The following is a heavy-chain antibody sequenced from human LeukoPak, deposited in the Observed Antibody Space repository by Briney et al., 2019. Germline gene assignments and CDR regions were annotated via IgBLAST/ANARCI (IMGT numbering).Heavy chain of an antibody. CDR2: ISYDGSNK. CDR3: AKELEWLTAFDI. D-gene: IGHD3-3*01. J-gene: IGHJ3*02. Sequence: GRSLRLSCAASGFTFSSYAMHWVRQAPGKGLEWVAVISYDGSNKYYADSVKGRFTISRDNSKNTLYLQMNSLRAEDTAVYYCAKELEWLTAFDIWGQGTMVTVSS. CDR1: GFTFSSYA. V-gene: IGHV3-30-3*01.